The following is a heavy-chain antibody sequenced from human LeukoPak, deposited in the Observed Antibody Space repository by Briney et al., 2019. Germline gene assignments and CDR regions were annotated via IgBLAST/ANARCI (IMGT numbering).Heavy chain of an antibody. CDR2: INAGNGNT. D-gene: IGHD6-6*01. V-gene: IGHV1-3*01. CDR1: GYTFTSYA. CDR3: ARRSSSVGDAFDI. J-gene: IGHJ3*02. Sequence: ASVKVSCKASGYTFTSYAIHWVRQAPGQRLEWMGWINAGNGNTKYSQKFQDRVTITRDTSASTAYMELRSLRSDDTAVYYCARRSSSVGDAFDIWGQGTMVTVSS.